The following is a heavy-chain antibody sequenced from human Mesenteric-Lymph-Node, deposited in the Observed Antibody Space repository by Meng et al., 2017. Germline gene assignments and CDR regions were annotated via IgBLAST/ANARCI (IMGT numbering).Heavy chain of an antibody. Sequence: QVQLQESGPGLVKPSGTLSLTCDVSGGFISNNNWWSWVRQPPGKGLEWIGEIHHSGSTSYNPSLKSRVTISVDRSKNQLSLKLTSVTAADTAVYFCAREEGGPLDRWGQGTLVTVSS. CDR2: IHHSGST. V-gene: IGHV4-4*02. J-gene: IGHJ5*02. D-gene: IGHD3-16*01. CDR1: GGFISNNNW. CDR3: AREEGGPLDR.